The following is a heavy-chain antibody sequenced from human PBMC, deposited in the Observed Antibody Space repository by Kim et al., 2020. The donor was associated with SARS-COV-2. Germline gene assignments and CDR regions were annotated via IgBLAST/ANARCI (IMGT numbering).Heavy chain of an antibody. D-gene: IGHD3-10*01. CDR2: IKSDGSIT. CDR3: TRDGYDDGSGGSDI. Sequence: GGSLRLSCVASGFTFSSHWMHWVRKAPGKGLVWISNIKSDGSITNYADSVKGRFTVSRDNAKNTLFLQMNSLRAEDTATYYCTRDGYDDGSGGSDIWGQGTKVTVSS. J-gene: IGHJ3*02. CDR1: GFTFSSHW. V-gene: IGHV3-74*01.